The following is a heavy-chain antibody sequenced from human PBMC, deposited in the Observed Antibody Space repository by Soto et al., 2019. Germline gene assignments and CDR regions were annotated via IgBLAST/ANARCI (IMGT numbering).Heavy chain of an antibody. CDR1: GFTFSTYG. J-gene: IGHJ4*02. V-gene: IGHV3-30*18. CDR2: ISYGGRDR. Sequence: QVQVVESGGGVVQPGRSLRLSCAASGFTFSTYGMNWVRQAPGEGLEWVAFISYGGRDRYYTDSVKGRFTISRDNSKDPLSLQMDRLRSEDTDVYFCAKGGAASGTPFDYWGQGTLVTVSS. D-gene: IGHD6-13*01. CDR3: AKGGAASGTPFDY.